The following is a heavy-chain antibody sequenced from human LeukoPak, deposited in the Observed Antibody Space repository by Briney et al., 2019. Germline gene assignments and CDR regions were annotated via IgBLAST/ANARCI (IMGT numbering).Heavy chain of an antibody. CDR2: ISGSGGST. D-gene: IGHD3-22*01. CDR1: GFTFSSYA. V-gene: IGHV3-23*01. Sequence: GGSLRLSCAASGFTFSSYAMSWVRQAPGKGLEWVSAISGSGGSTYYADSVKGRFTISRDNAKNSLYLQMNSLRAEDTAVYYCARDREEYYYDSSGRDAFDIWGQGTMVTVSS. CDR3: ARDREEYYYDSSGRDAFDI. J-gene: IGHJ3*02.